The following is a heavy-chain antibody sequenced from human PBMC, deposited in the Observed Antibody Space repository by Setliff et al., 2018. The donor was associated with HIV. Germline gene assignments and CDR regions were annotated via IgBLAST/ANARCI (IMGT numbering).Heavy chain of an antibody. Sequence: ASVKVSCKASGYTFTGYYMHWVRQAPGQGLEWMGGIIPIFGTANYAQKFQGRVTITADESTSTAYMELSSLRSEDTAVYYCARGGVYYYDSSGWSMDYWGQGTLVTVSS. V-gene: IGHV1-69*13. D-gene: IGHD3-22*01. CDR3: ARGGVYYYDSSGWSMDY. CDR1: GYTFTGYY. J-gene: IGHJ4*02. CDR2: IIPIFGTA.